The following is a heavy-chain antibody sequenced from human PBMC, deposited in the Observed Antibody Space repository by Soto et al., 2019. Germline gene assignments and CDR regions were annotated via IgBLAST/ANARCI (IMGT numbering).Heavy chain of an antibody. V-gene: IGHV1-18*04. CDR1: GYTFTSYG. J-gene: IGHJ4*02. D-gene: IGHD3-22*01. CDR3: ARDYYDSSGYYDHY. Sequence: AASVKVSCKASGYTFTSYGISWVRQAPGQGLEWMGWISAYNGNTNYAQKLQGRVTMTTDTSTSTAYMELRSLRSDDTAVYYCARDYYDSSGYYDHYWGQGTLVTVSS. CDR2: ISAYNGNT.